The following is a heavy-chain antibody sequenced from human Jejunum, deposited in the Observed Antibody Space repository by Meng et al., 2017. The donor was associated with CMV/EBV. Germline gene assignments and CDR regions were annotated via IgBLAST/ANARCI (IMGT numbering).Heavy chain of an antibody. V-gene: IGHV4-30-4*08. Sequence: SGASINSDDSYWTWIRQSPGKGLEWLGYIYYSGNTYSNPSLKSRVTLSVDASKNQFSLNLSSVTAADTAVYYCACRDYYRYSMNVWGQGTTVTVS. CDR1: GASINSDDSY. CDR2: IYYSGNT. D-gene: IGHD3-3*01. CDR3: ACRDYYRYSMNV. J-gene: IGHJ6*02.